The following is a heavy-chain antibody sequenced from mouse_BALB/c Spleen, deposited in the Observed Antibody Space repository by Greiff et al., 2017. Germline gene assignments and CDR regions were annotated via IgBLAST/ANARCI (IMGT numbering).Heavy chain of an antibody. CDR2: ISSGSSTI. CDR3: ARLLRPWYFDV. J-gene: IGHJ1*01. D-gene: IGHD1-2*01. Sequence: EVKLVESGGGLVQPGGSRKLSCAASGFTFSSFGMHWVRQAPEKGLEWVAYISSGSSTIYYADTVKGRFTISRDNPKNTLFLQMTSLRSEDTAMYYCARLLRPWYFDVWGAGTTVTVSS. CDR1: GFTFSSFG. V-gene: IGHV5-17*02.